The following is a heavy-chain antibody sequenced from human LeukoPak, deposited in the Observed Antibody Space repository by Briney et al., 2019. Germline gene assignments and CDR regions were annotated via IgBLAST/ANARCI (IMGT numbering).Heavy chain of an antibody. J-gene: IGHJ4*02. CDR1: GFTFSSYS. V-gene: IGHV3-21*01. D-gene: IGHD6-19*01. CDR3: ARAPSSGWSNHLDY. Sequence: PGGSLRLSCAASGFTFSSYSMNWVRQALGKGLEWVSSISSSSSYIYYADSVKGRFTISRDNAKNSLYLQMNSLRAEDTAVYYCARAPSSGWSNHLDYWGQGTLVTVSS. CDR2: ISSSSSYI.